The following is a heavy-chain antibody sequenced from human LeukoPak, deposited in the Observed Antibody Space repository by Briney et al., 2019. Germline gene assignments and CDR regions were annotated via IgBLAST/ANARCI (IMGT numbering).Heavy chain of an antibody. CDR2: IKSKTDGGTT. D-gene: IGHD3-22*01. Sequence: PGGSLRLSCAASGFTFSNYEMNWVRQAPGKGLEWVGRIKSKTDGGTTDYAAPVKGRFTISRDDSKNTLYLQMNSLKTEDTAVYYCTTGGSSGHYYYYYMDVWGKGTTVTISS. J-gene: IGHJ6*03. V-gene: IGHV3-15*01. CDR3: TTGGSSGHYYYYYMDV. CDR1: GFTFSNYE.